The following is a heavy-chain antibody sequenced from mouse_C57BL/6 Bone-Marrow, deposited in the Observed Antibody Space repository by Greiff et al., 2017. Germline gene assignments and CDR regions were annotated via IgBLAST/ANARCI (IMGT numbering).Heavy chain of an antibody. J-gene: IGHJ3*01. D-gene: IGHD2-4*01. CDR3: TFIYYDYDAFAY. V-gene: IGHV14-4*01. CDR1: GFNIKDDY. Sequence: EVQGVESGAELVRPGASVKLSCTASGFNIKDDYMHWVKQRPEQGLEWIGWIDPENGDTEYASKFQGKATITADTSSNTAYLQLSSLTSEDTAVYYCTFIYYDYDAFAYWGQGTLVTVSA. CDR2: IDPENGDT.